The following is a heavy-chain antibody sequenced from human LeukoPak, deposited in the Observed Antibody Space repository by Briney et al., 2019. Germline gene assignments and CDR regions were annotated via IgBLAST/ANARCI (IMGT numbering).Heavy chain of an antibody. V-gene: IGHV3-21*01. D-gene: IGHD6-19*01. Sequence: TGGSLRLSCAASGFTFSNAWMSWVRQAPGKGLEWVSSISSSSSYIYYADSVKGRFTISRDNAKNSLYLQMNSLRAEDTAVYYCARGGRIAVAGTGIDYWGQGTLVTVSS. J-gene: IGHJ4*02. CDR3: ARGGRIAVAGTGIDY. CDR1: GFTFSNAW. CDR2: ISSSSSYI.